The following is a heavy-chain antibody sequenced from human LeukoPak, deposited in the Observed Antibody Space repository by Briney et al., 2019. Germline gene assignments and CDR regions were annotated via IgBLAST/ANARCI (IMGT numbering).Heavy chain of an antibody. CDR2: ISSTSGST. D-gene: IGHD3-9*01. CDR3: TRRNYDVLTGYYNFDY. Sequence: GGSLRLSCAASGFPFSSYAMSWVRQAPGKGLQCVSSISSTSGSTFYADSVKGRFTIYRDNAKNTLYLQMNSLRAEDTAVYYCTRRNYDVLTGYYNFDYWGQGTLVTVSS. CDR1: GFPFSSYA. V-gene: IGHV3-23*01. J-gene: IGHJ4*02.